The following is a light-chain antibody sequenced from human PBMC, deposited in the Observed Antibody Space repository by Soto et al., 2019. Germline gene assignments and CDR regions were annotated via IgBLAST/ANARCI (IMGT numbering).Light chain of an antibody. CDR1: QSFRGL. CDR2: DAY. J-gene: IGKJ2*01. Sequence: EVVLTQSPVTLSLSPGERATLSCRASQSFRGLLAWYQQKPGQAPRLLIYDAYNRATGIPPRFSGSGSGTDFTLTISSLEPEDSAVYYCQQYGYSSYIFGQGTNLEIK. CDR3: QQYGYSSYI. V-gene: IGKV3-11*01.